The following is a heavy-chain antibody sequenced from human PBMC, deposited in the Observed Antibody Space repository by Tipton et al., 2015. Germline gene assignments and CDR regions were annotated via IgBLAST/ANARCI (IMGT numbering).Heavy chain of an antibody. Sequence: TLSLTCTVSGGSFSDYYWSWIRQSPGEGLEWIGYIYYSGSTNYNPSLRSRVAMSMDTSKNQFSLRLSSATAADTAVYYCARLTGDYYDSATYDPTYVDYWGQGTLVTVSS. D-gene: IGHD3-22*01. J-gene: IGHJ4*02. CDR3: ARLTGDYYDSATYDPTYVDY. V-gene: IGHV4-59*01. CDR2: IYYSGST. CDR1: GGSFSDYY.